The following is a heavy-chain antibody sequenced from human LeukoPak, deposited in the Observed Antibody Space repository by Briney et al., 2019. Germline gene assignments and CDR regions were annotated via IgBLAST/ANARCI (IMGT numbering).Heavy chain of an antibody. CDR1: GFTFSSYG. Sequence: GGSLRLSCAASGFTFSSYGMHWVRQAPGKGLEWVAFIRYDGSNKYYADSVKGRFTISRDNSKNTLYLQMNSLRAEDTAVYYCASEVIVVVLPATPHAFDIWGQGTMVTVSS. CDR3: ASEVIVVVLPATPHAFDI. D-gene: IGHD2-15*01. J-gene: IGHJ3*02. V-gene: IGHV3-30*02. CDR2: IRYDGSNK.